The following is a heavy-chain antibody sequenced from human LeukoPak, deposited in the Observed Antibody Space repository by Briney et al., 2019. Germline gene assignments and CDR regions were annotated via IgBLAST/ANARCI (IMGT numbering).Heavy chain of an antibody. D-gene: IGHD1-26*01. CDR1: GFTFSSYE. CDR3: ARPDSGSYYVY. V-gene: IGHV3-48*03. Sequence: GGSLRLSCAASGFTFSSYEMNWIRQAPGKGLEWVSYISSSGSTIYYADSVKGRFTISRDNAKNSLYLQMNSLRAEDTAVYYCARPDSGSYYVYWGQGTLVTVSS. J-gene: IGHJ4*02. CDR2: ISSSGSTI.